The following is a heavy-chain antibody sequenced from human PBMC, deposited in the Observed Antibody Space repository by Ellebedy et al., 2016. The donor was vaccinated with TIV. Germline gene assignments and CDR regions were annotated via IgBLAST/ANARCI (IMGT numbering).Heavy chain of an antibody. Sequence: MPSETLSLTCTVSGGSINSDYWSCFRQPPGKGLEWIEYMSVSGLSNYNPSLKSRVTISMDTSKNQFSLRLTSVTAADTAIYFCARLPRGDIYGYFDYWGQGTLVTVSS. D-gene: IGHD5-18*01. CDR3: ARLPRGDIYGYFDY. CDR1: GGSINSDY. V-gene: IGHV4-59*01. J-gene: IGHJ4*02. CDR2: MSVSGLS.